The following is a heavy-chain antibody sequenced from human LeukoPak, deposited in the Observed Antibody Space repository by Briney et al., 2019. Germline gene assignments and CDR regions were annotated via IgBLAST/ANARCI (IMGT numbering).Heavy chain of an antibody. CDR1: GFTFSSYA. Sequence: GGSLRLPCAASGFTFSSYAMHWVRQAPGKGLEWVAVISYDGSNKYYADSVKGRFTISRDNSKNTLYLQINSLRAEDTAVYYCARDLGATRYFDYWGQGTLVTVSS. CDR3: ARDLGATRYFDY. V-gene: IGHV3-30*04. CDR2: ISYDGSNK. J-gene: IGHJ4*02.